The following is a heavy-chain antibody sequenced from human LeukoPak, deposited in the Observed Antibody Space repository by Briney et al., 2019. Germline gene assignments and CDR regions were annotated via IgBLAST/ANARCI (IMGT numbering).Heavy chain of an antibody. J-gene: IGHJ4*02. CDR2: MYTGGTT. D-gene: IGHD6-13*01. CDR3: ARDQPSSWYYFDY. Sequence: PGGSLRLSCAASGYTVSNNYMSWVRQAPGKGLEWVSVMYTGGTTYYADSVKGRFTISRDYSKNTLYLQMNSLRGDDTAVYYCARDQPSSWYYFDYWGQGTLVTVSS. V-gene: IGHV3-53*01. CDR1: GYTVSNNY.